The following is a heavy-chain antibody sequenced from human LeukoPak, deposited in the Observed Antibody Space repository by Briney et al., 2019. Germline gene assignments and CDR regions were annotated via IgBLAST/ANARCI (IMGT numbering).Heavy chain of an antibody. V-gene: IGHV4-59*01. CDR3: ARVFGSGWYYFDY. CDR2: IYYSGST. D-gene: IGHD6-19*01. J-gene: IGHJ4*02. CDR1: GVSISSYY. Sequence: SETLSLTCTVSGVSISSYYWSWIRQPPGKGLEWIGYIYYSGSTNYNPSLKSRVTISVDTSKNQFSLKLSSVTAADTAVYYCARVFGSGWYYFDYWGQGTLVTVSS.